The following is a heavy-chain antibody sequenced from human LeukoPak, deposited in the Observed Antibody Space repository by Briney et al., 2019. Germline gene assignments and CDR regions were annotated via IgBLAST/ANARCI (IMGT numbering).Heavy chain of an antibody. Sequence: GGSLRLSCAASGFTFSSYSMNWVRQAPGKGLEWVSSISSSSSYIYYADSVKGRFTISRDNAKNSLYLQMNSLRAEDTAVYYCARDAQKYCSSTSCYVVYWGQGTLVTVSS. D-gene: IGHD2-2*01. CDR2: ISSSSSYI. V-gene: IGHV3-21*01. J-gene: IGHJ4*02. CDR1: GFTFSSYS. CDR3: ARDAQKYCSSTSCYVVY.